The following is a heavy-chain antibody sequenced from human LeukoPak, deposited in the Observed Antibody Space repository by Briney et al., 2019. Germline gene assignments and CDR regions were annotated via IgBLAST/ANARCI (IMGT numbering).Heavy chain of an antibody. D-gene: IGHD5-12*01. CDR2: IYYSGST. Sequence: SETLSLTCTVSGXSISSGGYYWSWIRQHPGKGLELIRYIYYSGSTYYTPSLKSRLTISVDASKNQFSLKLSSVTAADTAEYCCARSRVATITGAFDMWGQGTMVTVSS. CDR3: ARSRVATITGAFDM. J-gene: IGHJ3*02. CDR1: GXSISSGGYY. V-gene: IGHV4-31*03.